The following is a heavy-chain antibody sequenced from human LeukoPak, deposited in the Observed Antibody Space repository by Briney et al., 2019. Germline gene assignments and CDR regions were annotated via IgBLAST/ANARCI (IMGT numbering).Heavy chain of an antibody. CDR1: GFTFSSYA. V-gene: IGHV3-30*04. CDR2: ISYDGSNK. J-gene: IGHJ6*02. Sequence: GGSLRLSCAASGFTFSSYAMHWVRQAPGKGLEWVAVISYDGSNKYYAVSVKGRFTISRDNSKNTLYLQMNSLRAEDTAVYYCARDPYGGHSQPYYYYYGMDVWGQGTTVTVSS. CDR3: ARDPYGGHSQPYYYYYGMDV. D-gene: IGHD4-23*01.